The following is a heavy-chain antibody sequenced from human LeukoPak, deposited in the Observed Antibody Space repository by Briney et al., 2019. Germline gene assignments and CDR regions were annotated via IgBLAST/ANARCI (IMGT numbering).Heavy chain of an antibody. V-gene: IGHV4-30-4*08. CDR2: IYYSGST. J-gene: IGHJ3*02. Sequence: ASETLSLTCTVSGGSISSGDYYWSWIRQPPGKGLEWIGYIYYSGSTYYNPSLKSRVTISVDTSKNQFSLKLSSVTAADTAVYYCARDFIATTGAFDIWGQGTMVTVSS. CDR1: GGSISSGDYY. CDR3: ARDFIATTGAFDI. D-gene: IGHD6-13*01.